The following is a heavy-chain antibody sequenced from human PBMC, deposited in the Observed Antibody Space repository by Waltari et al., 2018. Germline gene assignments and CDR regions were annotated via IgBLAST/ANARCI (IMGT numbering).Heavy chain of an antibody. Sequence: QVQLQQSGPGLVKPSQTLSLTCAISGASVSSNSAAWNWIRQSPSRGLEWLGRTNNRAKWYKDYAGSVKSRITINPDTSKNQFSLQLNSVTPEDTAVYYCARDPGSGWRKDFDYWCQGTLVTVSS. V-gene: IGHV6-1*01. D-gene: IGHD6-19*01. CDR1: GASVSSNSAA. CDR2: TNNRAKWYK. J-gene: IGHJ4*02. CDR3: ARDPGSGWRKDFDY.